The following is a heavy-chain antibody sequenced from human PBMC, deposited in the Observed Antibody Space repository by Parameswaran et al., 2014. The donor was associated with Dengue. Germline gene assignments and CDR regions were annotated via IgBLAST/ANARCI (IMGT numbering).Heavy chain of an antibody. J-gene: IGHJ2*01. CDR3: ARGGWVKGCSSTSCYTTIWYFDL. CDR2: INPNSGGT. D-gene: IGHD2-2*02. Sequence: WVRQAPGQGLEWMGRINPNSGGTNYAQKFQGRVTMTRDTSISTAYMELSRLRSDDTAVYYCARGGWVKGCSSTSCYTTIWYFDLWGRGTLVTVSS. V-gene: IGHV1-2*06.